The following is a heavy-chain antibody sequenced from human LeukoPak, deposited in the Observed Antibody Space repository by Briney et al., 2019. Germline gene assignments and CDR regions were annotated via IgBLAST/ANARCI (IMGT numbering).Heavy chain of an antibody. D-gene: IGHD6-13*01. Sequence: GGSLRLSCAASGSTFSDYYMSWIRQAPGKGLEWVSYISSSSSYTNYADSVKGRFTISRDNAKNSLYLQMNSLRAEDTAVYYCARVGRQQLVGDAFDIWGQGTMVTVSS. V-gene: IGHV3-11*06. J-gene: IGHJ3*02. CDR2: ISSSSSYT. CDR1: GSTFSDYY. CDR3: ARVGRQQLVGDAFDI.